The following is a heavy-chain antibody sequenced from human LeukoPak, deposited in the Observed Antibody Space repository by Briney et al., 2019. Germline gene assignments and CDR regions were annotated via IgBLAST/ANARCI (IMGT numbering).Heavy chain of an antibody. D-gene: IGHD6-13*01. CDR3: ARVTSSSWPLDY. CDR2: ISPKGIT. V-gene: IGHV4-38-2*02. CDR1: GYAINIDYS. Sequence: SETLSLTCFVSGYAINIDYSWGWIRQSPGKGLEWIGVISPKGITYYNPSLRGRVTISEDTSKNQFSLNLRSMTATDTAVYYCARVTSSSWPLDYWGQGTLVTVSS. J-gene: IGHJ4*02.